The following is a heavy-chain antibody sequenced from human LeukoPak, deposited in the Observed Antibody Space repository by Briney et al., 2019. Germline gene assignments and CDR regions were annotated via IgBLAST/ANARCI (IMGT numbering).Heavy chain of an antibody. CDR2: ISAYNGNT. Sequence: ASVKVSCKASGYRFTSFGISWVRQAPGQGLEWMGWISAYNGNTNYAQKLQGRVTMTTDTSTSTAYMELRSLRSDDTAVYFCARDHLASRIPDYWGQGTLVTVSS. CDR1: GYRFTSFG. J-gene: IGHJ4*02. CDR3: ARDHLASRIPDY. V-gene: IGHV1-18*01. D-gene: IGHD2-2*01.